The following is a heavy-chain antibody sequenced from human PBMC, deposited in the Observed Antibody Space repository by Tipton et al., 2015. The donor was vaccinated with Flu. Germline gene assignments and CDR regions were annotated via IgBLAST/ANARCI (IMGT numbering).Heavy chain of an antibody. Sequence: TLSLTCTVSGGSISSYYWSWIRQPAGKGLEWIGYMFHSGTTNYNPSLKSRVTISVDTSKNQFSLRLRSVTAADTAVYYCARGGGWFGDPLSTWFDPWGQGTLVTVSS. CDR1: GGSISSYY. J-gene: IGHJ5*02. CDR3: ARGGGWFGDPLSTWFDP. D-gene: IGHD3-10*01. V-gene: IGHV4-59*01. CDR2: MFHSGTT.